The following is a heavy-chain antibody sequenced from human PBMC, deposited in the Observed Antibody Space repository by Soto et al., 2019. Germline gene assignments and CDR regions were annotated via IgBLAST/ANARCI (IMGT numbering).Heavy chain of an antibody. CDR1: GYTFTSYA. CDR3: ARDAPPEDY. CDR2: ISAYNGNT. V-gene: IGHV1-18*01. J-gene: IGHJ4*02. Sequence: ASVKVSCKASGYTFTSYAISWVRQAPGQGLEWMGWISAYNGNTNYAQKLQGRVTMTTDTSTSTAYMELWSLRFDVTAVYYCARDAPPEDYWGQGTLVTVSS.